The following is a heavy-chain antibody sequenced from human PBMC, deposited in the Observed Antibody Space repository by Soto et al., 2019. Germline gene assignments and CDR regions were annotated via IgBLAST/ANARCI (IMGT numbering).Heavy chain of an antibody. CDR2: IIPIFGTA. CDR3: ATRGLWISYRLRPGYFQH. CDR1: GGTFSSYA. J-gene: IGHJ1*01. V-gene: IGHV1-69*06. Sequence: SVKVSCKASGGTFSSYAISWVRQAPGQGLEWMGGIIPIFGTANYAQKFQGRVTITADKSTSTAYMELSSLRSEETAVYYCATRGLWISYRLRPGYFQHWGQGSLVTVSS. D-gene: IGHD3-3*01.